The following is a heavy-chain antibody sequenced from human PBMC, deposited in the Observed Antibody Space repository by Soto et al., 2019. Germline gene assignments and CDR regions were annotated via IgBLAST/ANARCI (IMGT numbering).Heavy chain of an antibody. CDR2: INPNSGGT. J-gene: IGHJ4*02. V-gene: IGHV1-2*02. CDR1: GYTFTGYY. D-gene: IGHD1-26*01. CDR3: ARDFVVGAKETDFDY. Sequence: ASVKVSCKASGYTFTGYYMHWVRQAPGQGLEWMGWINPNSGGTNYAQKFQGRVTMTRDTSISTAYMELSRLRSDDTAVYYCARDFVVGAKETDFDYWGQGTLVTVSS.